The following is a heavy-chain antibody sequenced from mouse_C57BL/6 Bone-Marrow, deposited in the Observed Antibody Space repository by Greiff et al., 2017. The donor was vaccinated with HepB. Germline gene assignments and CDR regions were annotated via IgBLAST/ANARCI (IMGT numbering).Heavy chain of an antibody. J-gene: IGHJ3*01. Sequence: ESGPGLVKPSQSLSLTCSVTGYSITSGYYWNWIRQFPGNKLEWMGYISYDGSNNYNPSLKNRISITRDTSKNQFFLKLNSVTTEDTATYYCARAGSSWAYWGQGTLVTVSA. V-gene: IGHV3-6*01. D-gene: IGHD1-1*01. CDR2: ISYDGSN. CDR1: GYSITSGYY. CDR3: ARAGSSWAY.